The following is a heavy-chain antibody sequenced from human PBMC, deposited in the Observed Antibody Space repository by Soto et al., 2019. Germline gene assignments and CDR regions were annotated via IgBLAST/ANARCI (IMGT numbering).Heavy chain of an antibody. CDR3: ARDHRNYYYSSDYHWFDP. CDR2: ISAYNGDT. D-gene: IGHD3-22*01. V-gene: IGHV1-18*01. J-gene: IGHJ5*02. Sequence: ASVKVSCKASGYTFTSSGISWVRQAPGQGLEWMGWISAYNGDTNYAQKLQGRVTMTTDTSTSTAYMELRSLRSDDTAVYYCARDHRNYYYSSDYHWFDPWGQGTLVTVSS. CDR1: GYTFTSSG.